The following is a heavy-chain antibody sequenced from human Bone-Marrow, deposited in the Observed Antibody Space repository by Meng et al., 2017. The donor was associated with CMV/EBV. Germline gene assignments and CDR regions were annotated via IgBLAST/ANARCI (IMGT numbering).Heavy chain of an antibody. CDR3: ARDGAAAGPGYFDY. D-gene: IGHD6-13*01. J-gene: IGHJ4*02. Sequence: GESLKISCAASGFTFDDYGMSWVRQAPGKGLEWVSGINWNGGSTGYADSVKGRFTISRDNAKNSLYLQMNSLRAEDTAVYYCARDGAAAGPGYFDYWGQGTLVTVSS. CDR2: INWNGGST. V-gene: IGHV3-20*04. CDR1: GFTFDDYG.